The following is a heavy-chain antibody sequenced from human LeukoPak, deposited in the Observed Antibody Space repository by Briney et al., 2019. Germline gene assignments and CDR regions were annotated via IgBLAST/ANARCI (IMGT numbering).Heavy chain of an antibody. J-gene: IGHJ4*02. V-gene: IGHV1-69*13. D-gene: IGHD5-24*01. CDR2: IIPIFGTA. CDR3: ARLLEMATILDY. CDR1: GGTFSSYA. Sequence: GASVKVSCKASGGTFSSYAISWVRQAPGQGLEWMGGIIPIFGTANYAQKFQGRVTITADESTSTAYMELSSLRSEDTAVYYCARLLEMATILDYWGQGTLVTVSS.